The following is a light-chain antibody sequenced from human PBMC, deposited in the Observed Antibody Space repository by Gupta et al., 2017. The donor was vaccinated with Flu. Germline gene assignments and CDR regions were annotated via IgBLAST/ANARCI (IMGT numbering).Light chain of an antibody. CDR2: KAS. CDR3: QQYNNYWT. V-gene: IGKV1-5*03. Sequence: DIQMTQSPSTLSASVGDRVTITCRASQSISRGLAWYQQKPGKAPKLLIYKASTLDSGVPSRFSGSGVGTEFTLTNSSLQPDDSATYYCQQYNNYWTFGQGTKVEIK. J-gene: IGKJ1*01. CDR1: QSISRG.